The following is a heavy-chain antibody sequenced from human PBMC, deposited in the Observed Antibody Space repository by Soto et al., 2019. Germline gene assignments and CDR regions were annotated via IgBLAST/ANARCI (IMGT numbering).Heavy chain of an antibody. CDR3: AGRDGHNRRKAPYYYYYYGVGV. Sequence: PGGSLRLSCAASGFTSSSYEMTWVRQAPGKGLEWVSYISGSGSITHYADSVKGRFTISRDNARNSLYLQMNSLRGEDTAVYYCAGRDGHNRRKAPYYYYYYGVGVWGRGTTVTVSS. V-gene: IGHV3-48*03. D-gene: IGHD2-15*01. CDR1: GFTSSSYE. J-gene: IGHJ6*02. CDR2: ISGSGSIT.